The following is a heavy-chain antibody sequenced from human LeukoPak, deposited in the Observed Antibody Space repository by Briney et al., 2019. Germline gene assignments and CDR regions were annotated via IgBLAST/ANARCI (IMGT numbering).Heavy chain of an antibody. CDR2: IRSKAYGGTT. V-gene: IGHV3-49*04. CDR1: GFTFSSYS. Sequence: GGSLRLSCAASGFTFSSYSMNWVRQAPGKGLEWVAFIRSKAYGGTTEYAASVKGRFTISREDSKSIAYLQMNSLKTEDTAVYYCTRDGGFFYYMDVWGKGTTVTISS. J-gene: IGHJ6*03. CDR3: TRDGGFFYYMDV.